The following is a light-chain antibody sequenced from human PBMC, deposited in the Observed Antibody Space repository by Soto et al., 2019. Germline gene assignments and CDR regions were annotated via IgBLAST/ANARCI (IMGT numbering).Light chain of an antibody. V-gene: IGLV2-23*01. Sequence: QSVLIQPASVSGSPGQSITISCTGTSSDVGKYNLVSWYQQHPGKVPELIIYEASKRPSGVSDRFYGSKSGGTASLTVSGLQAEDEADYYCCSYAGSSFYVFGSGTKVTVL. CDR1: SSDVGKYNL. CDR2: EAS. CDR3: CSYAGSSFYV. J-gene: IGLJ1*01.